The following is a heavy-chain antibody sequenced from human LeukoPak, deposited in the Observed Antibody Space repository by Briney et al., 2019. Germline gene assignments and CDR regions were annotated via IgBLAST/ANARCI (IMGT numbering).Heavy chain of an antibody. CDR2: TYYRSKWYS. J-gene: IGHJ4*02. CDR1: GDSVSGNTAA. V-gene: IGHV6-1*01. D-gene: IGHD1-7*01. CDR3: ARGTGTFDY. Sequence: SQTLSLTCAVSGDSVSGNTAAWNWFRQSPSRGLEWLGRTYYRSKWYSDYAVSVKSRITINPDISQNQFSLQLNSVTPEGTAVYYCARGTGTFDYWGQGTLVTVSS.